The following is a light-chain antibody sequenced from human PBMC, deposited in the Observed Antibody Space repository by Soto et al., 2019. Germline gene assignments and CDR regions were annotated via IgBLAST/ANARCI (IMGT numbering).Light chain of an antibody. CDR2: EVS. CDR1: SSDVGGYNY. V-gene: IGLV2-8*01. Sequence: QSALTQPPSASGSPGQSVTISCTGTSSDVGGYNYVSWYQQHPGKAPKLMIYEVSKRPSGVPDRFSGSKSGNTASLTVSGHQAEDEADYYCSSYAGSYVFGTGTKLTVL. J-gene: IGLJ1*01. CDR3: SSYAGSYV.